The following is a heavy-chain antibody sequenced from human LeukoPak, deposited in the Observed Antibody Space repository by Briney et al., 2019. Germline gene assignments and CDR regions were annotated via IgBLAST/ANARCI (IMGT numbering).Heavy chain of an antibody. CDR2: IKQDGSER. J-gene: IGHJ3*02. Sequence: GGSLRLSCTGSGFVFSSYWVKWVRQAPGKGLEWVANIKQDGSERYYVDSVKGRFTISRDNAKNSLYLKMNSLRAEDTAVYYSVRDYFVSGDYYDAFDIWGQGTMVTVSS. D-gene: IGHD3-22*01. CDR3: VRDYFVSGDYYDAFDI. CDR1: GFVFSSYW. V-gene: IGHV3-7*04.